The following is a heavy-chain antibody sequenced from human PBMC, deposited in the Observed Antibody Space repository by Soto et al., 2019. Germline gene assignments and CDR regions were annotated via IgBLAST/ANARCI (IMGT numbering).Heavy chain of an antibody. D-gene: IGHD2-15*01. J-gene: IGHJ5*02. CDR3: GRDHRGSCCGGSCYNWFDP. CDR2: IIPILGIA. V-gene: IGHV1-69*08. CDR1: GGTFSSDT. Sequence: QVQLVQSGAEVKKPGSSVKVSCKASGGTFSSDTISWVRQAPGQGLEWMGRIIPILGIANYAQKFQGRVTITADKSTGTAYRELSSLGSEDMAVYYWGRDHRGSCCGGSCYNWFDPWGQGTLVTVSS.